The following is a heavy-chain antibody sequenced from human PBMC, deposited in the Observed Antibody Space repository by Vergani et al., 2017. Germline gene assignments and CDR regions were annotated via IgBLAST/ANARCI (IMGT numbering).Heavy chain of an antibody. J-gene: IGHJ4*02. CDR1: GYTFTSYY. CDR2: INPSGGST. CDR3: ARDSVDRGTSDY. Sequence: QVQLVQSGAEVKKPGASVKASCKASGYTFTSYYMHWVRQAPGQGLEWMGIINPSGGSTSYAQKFQGRVTMTRDKSTSTVYMELSSLRPEDTAVYYCARDSVDRGTSDYWGQGTLVTVSS. V-gene: IGHV1-46*01. D-gene: IGHD1-1*01.